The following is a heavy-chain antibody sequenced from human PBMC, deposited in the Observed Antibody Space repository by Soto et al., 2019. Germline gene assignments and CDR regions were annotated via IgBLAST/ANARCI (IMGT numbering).Heavy chain of an antibody. J-gene: IGHJ4*02. CDR1: GGSISSSSYY. CDR3: ARRPDYGDYVFDY. V-gene: IGHV4-39*01. CDR2: IYYSGST. D-gene: IGHD4-17*01. Sequence: SETLSLTCTVSGGSISSSSYYWGWIRQPPGKGLEWIGSIYYSGSTYYNPSLKSRVTISVDTSKNQFSLKLSSVTAADTAVYYCARRPDYGDYVFDYWGQGTLVTVSS.